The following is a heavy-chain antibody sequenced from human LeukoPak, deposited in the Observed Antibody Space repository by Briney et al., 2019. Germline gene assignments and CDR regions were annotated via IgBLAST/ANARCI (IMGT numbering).Heavy chain of an antibody. CDR3: ARYAVFDYGDYVAKKGQFDY. CDR2: IWYDGSNK. CDR1: GFTFSSYG. Sequence: GGSLRLTCAASGFTFSSYGMLWVRQAPGKGLEWVAVIWYDGSNKYYADSVKGRFTISRDNSKNTLYLQMISLRAEDTAVYYCARYAVFDYGDYVAKKGQFDYWRQGTLVSVSS. V-gene: IGHV3-33*01. D-gene: IGHD4-17*01. J-gene: IGHJ4*02.